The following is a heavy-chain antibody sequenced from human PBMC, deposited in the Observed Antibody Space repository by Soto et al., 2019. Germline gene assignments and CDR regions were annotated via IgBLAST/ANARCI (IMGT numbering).Heavy chain of an antibody. CDR2: IKSKTNGEAT. D-gene: IGHD3-10*01. J-gene: IGHJ5*02. CDR1: GFTFSIAW. CDR3: LTFYNPPPP. Sequence: EVQLVESGGGLVKPGESLRLSCAASGFTFSIAWMTWVRQAPGKGLEWVGRIKSKTNGEATEYAAPVKGRFTISRDDSKNTLYLQMNSLKTEDTAVYYCLTFYNPPPPWGQGTLVTVSS. V-gene: IGHV3-15*01.